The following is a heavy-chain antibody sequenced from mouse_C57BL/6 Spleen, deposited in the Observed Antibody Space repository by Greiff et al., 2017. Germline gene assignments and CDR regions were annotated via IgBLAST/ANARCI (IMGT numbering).Heavy chain of an antibody. CDR2: IVPSDSYT. CDR1: GYTFTSYW. Sequence: QVQLQQPGAELVMPGASVKLSCKASGYTFTSYWMHWVKQRPGQGLEWIGEIVPSDSYTNYNQKFQGKSTMTVDKSSSTAYMQLSSLTSEDSAVYYCAPLWGAVAAPYWYFDVWGTGTTVTVSS. CDR3: APLWGAVAAPYWYFDV. D-gene: IGHD1-1*01. J-gene: IGHJ1*03. V-gene: IGHV1-69*01.